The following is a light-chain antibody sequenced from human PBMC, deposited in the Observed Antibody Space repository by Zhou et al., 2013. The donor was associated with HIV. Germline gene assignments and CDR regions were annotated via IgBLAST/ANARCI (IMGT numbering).Light chain of an antibody. V-gene: IGKV1-39*01. CDR3: QQSYNTPRT. Sequence: DIQMTQSPSTLSAFVGDRVTITCRASQSISSYLNWYQQKPGKAPKLLIYAASSLQSGVPSRFSGSGSGIDFTLTISGLQPEDFAIYYCQQSYNTPRTFGQGTKVEI. CDR2: AAS. J-gene: IGKJ1*01. CDR1: QSISSY.